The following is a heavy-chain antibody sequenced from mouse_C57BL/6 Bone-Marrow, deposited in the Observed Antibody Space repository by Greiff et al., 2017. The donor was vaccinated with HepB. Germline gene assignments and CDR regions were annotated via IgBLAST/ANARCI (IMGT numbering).Heavy chain of an antibody. CDR2: INPGSGGT. D-gene: IGHD2-12*01. V-gene: IGHV1-54*01. CDR3: ARLLRRRRGFAY. CDR1: GYAFTNYL. J-gene: IGHJ3*01. Sequence: VQLQQSGAELVRPGTSVKVSCKASGYAFTNYLIEWVKQRPGQGLEWIGVINPGSGGTNYNEKFKGKATLTADKSSSTAYMQLSSLTSEDSAVYFCARLLRRRRGFAYWGQGTLVTVSA.